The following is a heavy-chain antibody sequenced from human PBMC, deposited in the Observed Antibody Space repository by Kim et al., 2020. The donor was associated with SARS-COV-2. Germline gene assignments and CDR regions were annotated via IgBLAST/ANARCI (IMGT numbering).Heavy chain of an antibody. D-gene: IGHD1-7*01. CDR3: ASHELPDPFDI. Sequence: TYYADSVKGRFTISRDNYKTTLYLQMNSLRAEDTAVNYCASHELPDPFDIWGQGTMVTVSS. CDR2: T. J-gene: IGHJ3*02. V-gene: IGHV3-23*01.